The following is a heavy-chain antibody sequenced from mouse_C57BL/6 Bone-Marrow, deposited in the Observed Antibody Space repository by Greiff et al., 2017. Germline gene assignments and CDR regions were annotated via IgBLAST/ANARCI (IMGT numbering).Heavy chain of an antibody. CDR1: GYTFTSYG. CDR2: IYPRSGNT. V-gene: IGHV1-81*01. CDR3: ARKRAWFAY. J-gene: IGHJ3*01. Sequence: VQLQQSGAELARPGASVKLPCKASGYTFTSYGISWVKQRTGQGLEWIGEIYPRSGNTYYNEKFKGKATLTADKSSSTAYMELRSLTSEDSAVYFCARKRAWFAYWGQGTLVTVSA.